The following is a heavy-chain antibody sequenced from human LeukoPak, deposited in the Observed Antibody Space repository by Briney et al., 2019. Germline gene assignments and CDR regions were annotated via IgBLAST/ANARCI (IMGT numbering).Heavy chain of an antibody. CDR2: INHSGST. CDR1: GFTFSSYA. J-gene: IGHJ4*02. V-gene: IGHV4-34*01. D-gene: IGHD2-2*01. Sequence: GSLRLSCAASGFTFSSYAMSWVRQPPGKGLEWIGEINHSGSTNYNPSLKSRVTISVDTSKNQFSLKLSSVTAADTAVYYCARTVVPAVPFDYWGQGTLVTVSS. CDR3: ARTVVPAVPFDY.